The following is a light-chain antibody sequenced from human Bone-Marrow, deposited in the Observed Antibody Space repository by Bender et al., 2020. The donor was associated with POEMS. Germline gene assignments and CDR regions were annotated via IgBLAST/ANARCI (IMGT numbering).Light chain of an antibody. CDR1: ALPKQH. CDR3: QSADSSGTYPVV. Sequence: SYELTQPPSVSVSPGQTARIPCSGDALPKQHAYWYQQKPGQAPVLVMYKDTERSSGIPERFSGSSSGTTVTLTISGVQAEDEADYYCQSADSSGTYPVVFGGGTKLTVL. J-gene: IGLJ2*01. CDR2: KDT. V-gene: IGLV3-25*03.